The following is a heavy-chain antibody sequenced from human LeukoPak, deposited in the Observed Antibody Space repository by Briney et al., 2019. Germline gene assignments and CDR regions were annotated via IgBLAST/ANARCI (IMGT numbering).Heavy chain of an antibody. V-gene: IGHV3-11*05. J-gene: IGHJ6*02. CDR2: ISSSSSYT. CDR1: GFTFSDYY. Sequence: PGGSLRLSCAASGFTFSDYYMSWIRQAPGKGLEWVSYISSSSSYTNYADSVKGGFTISRDNAKNSLYLQMNSLRAEDTAVYYCARDVVVPAAMRGYYYYYGMDVWGQGTTVTVSS. D-gene: IGHD2-2*01. CDR3: ARDVVVPAAMRGYYYYYGMDV.